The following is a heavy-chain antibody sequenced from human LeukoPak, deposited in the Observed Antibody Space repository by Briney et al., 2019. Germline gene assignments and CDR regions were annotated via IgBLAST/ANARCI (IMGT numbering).Heavy chain of an antibody. Sequence: SETLSLTCTVSGGSISSYYWSWIRQPPGKGLEWIGYFYHSGSTNYNPSLKSRVTISVDTSKNQFSLKLSSVTAADTAVYYCARGRMITFGGVIVTPTYYYYYMDVWGKGTTVTISS. D-gene: IGHD3-16*02. V-gene: IGHV4-59*01. CDR3: ARGRMITFGGVIVTPTYYYYYMDV. J-gene: IGHJ6*03. CDR1: GGSISSYY. CDR2: FYHSGST.